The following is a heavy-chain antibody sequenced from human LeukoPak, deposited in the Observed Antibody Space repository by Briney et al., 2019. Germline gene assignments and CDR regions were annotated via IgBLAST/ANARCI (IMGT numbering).Heavy chain of an antibody. J-gene: IGHJ4*02. Sequence: GGSLRLSCAVSGITLSNYGVSWVRQAPGKGLQWVAGISGSGGNTNYADSVKGRFTISRDNRKNTLYLQMNSLRAEHTAVYFCAKRGVVIRVILVGFHKEAYYFDSWGQGALVTVSS. CDR1: GITLSNYG. CDR3: AKRGVVIRVILVGFHKEAYYFDS. V-gene: IGHV3-23*01. CDR2: ISGSGGNT. D-gene: IGHD3-10*01.